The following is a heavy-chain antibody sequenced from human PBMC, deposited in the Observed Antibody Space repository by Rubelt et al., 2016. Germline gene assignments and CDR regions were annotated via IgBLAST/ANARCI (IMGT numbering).Heavy chain of an antibody. J-gene: IGHJ5*02. CDR2: SSHSGGT. V-gene: IGHV4-34*01. CDR3: ARVTYTGNCGRGWFDP. CDR1: GESFSGYY. D-gene: IGHD1-1*01. Sequence: QVQLQQWGAGLLKPSETLSLTCAVYGESFSGYYWTWIRQPPGKGLEWIGDSSHSGGTNYNPSLKSRVTISLDTSKNQFSLKLSLVTAADTAVYYCARVTYTGNCGRGWFDPWGQGTLVTVSS.